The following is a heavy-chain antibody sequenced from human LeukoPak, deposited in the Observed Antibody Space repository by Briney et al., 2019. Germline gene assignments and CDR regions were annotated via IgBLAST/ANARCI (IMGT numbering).Heavy chain of an antibody. CDR1: GYTFTTYY. V-gene: IGHV1-46*01. CDR3: ARTCSGGSCYDDY. Sequence: ASVKVSCKASGYTFTTYYMHWVRQAPGQRPEWMGIINPRGGSTDYAQKFQGRVTITADKSTSTAYMELSSLRSEDTAVYYCARTCSGGSCYDDYWGQGTLVTVSS. J-gene: IGHJ4*02. D-gene: IGHD2-15*01. CDR2: INPRGGST.